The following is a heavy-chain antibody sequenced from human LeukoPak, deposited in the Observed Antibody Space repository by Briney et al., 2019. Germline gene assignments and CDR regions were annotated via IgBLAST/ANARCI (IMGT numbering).Heavy chain of an antibody. CDR2: ISSSGGTI. D-gene: IGHD3-22*01. Sequence: PGGSLRLSCASSGNTFSVYEMNWVRQAPGKGLEWVSYISSSGGTIYYADSVKGRFTISRDNAKNSLFLQMNSLRAEDTAVYYCAREYYYDSSRDIGASDIWGQGTMVTVSS. V-gene: IGHV3-48*03. J-gene: IGHJ3*02. CDR3: AREYYYDSSRDIGASDI. CDR1: GNTFSVYE.